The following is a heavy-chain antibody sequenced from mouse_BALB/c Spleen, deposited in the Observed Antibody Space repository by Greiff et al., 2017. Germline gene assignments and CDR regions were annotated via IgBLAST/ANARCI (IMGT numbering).Heavy chain of an antibody. Sequence: DVMLVESGGGLVQPGGSLRLSCATSGFTFTDYYMSWVRQPPGKALEWLGFIRNKANGYTTEYSASVKGRFTISRDNSQSILYLQMNTLRAEDSATYYCARDIGLRGYFDYWGQGTTLTVSS. D-gene: IGHD3-2*02. CDR3: ARDIGLRGYFDY. J-gene: IGHJ2*01. CDR1: GFTFTDYY. V-gene: IGHV7-3*02. CDR2: IRNKANGYTT.